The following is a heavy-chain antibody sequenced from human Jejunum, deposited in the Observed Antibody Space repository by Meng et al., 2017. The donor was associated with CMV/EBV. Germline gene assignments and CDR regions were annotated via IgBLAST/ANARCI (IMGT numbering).Heavy chain of an antibody. J-gene: IGHJ6*02. CDR1: GFSVSSNY. V-gene: IGHV3-53*01. CDR2: VYTDGDT. D-gene: IGHD2-15*01. Sequence: SGFSVSSNYMRWVRKAPGKGLEWVAVVYTDGDTYHADSVKGRFTMSRDNSQNTLYLQMNNLRADDTAVYYCARDRTGSYYGTDVWGRGTTVTVSS. CDR3: ARDRTGSYYGTDV.